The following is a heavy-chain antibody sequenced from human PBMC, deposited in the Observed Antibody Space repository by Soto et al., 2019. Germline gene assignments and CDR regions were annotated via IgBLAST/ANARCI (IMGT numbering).Heavy chain of an antibody. CDR2: INHSGST. D-gene: IGHD2-15*01. V-gene: IGHV4-34*01. CDR3: ARGREMAATFSRYWYFDL. J-gene: IGHJ2*01. CDR1: GGSFSGYC. Sequence: QVQLQQWGAGLLKPSETLSLTCAVYGGSFSGYCWSWIRQPPGKGLEWIGEINHSGSTNYNPPLQTRVTISVATSNNQFSLKLRSVTAAHTALYNCARGREMAATFSRYWYFDLWGRGTRVTVSS.